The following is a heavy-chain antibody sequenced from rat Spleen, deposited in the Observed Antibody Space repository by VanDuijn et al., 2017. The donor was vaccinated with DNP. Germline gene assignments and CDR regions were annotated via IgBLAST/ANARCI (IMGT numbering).Heavy chain of an antibody. CDR1: GFTFSNYN. D-gene: IGHD1-1*01. J-gene: IGHJ2*01. CDR3: ARHREWSFDY. V-gene: IGHV5-25*01. CDR2: ISPGGSNT. Sequence: EVQLVESGGGFVQPGRSLKLSCVVSGFTFSNYNMAWVRQAPSKGLAWVASISPGGSNTYYRDSVKGRFTVFRDNAKSSLYLQMDSLRSEDTATYYCARHREWSFDYWGQGVMVTVSS.